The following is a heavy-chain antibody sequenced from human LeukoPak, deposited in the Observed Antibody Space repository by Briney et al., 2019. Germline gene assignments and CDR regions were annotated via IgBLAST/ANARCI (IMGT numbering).Heavy chain of an antibody. D-gene: IGHD3-22*01. V-gene: IGHV4-61*01. Sequence: SETLSLTCTVSGGSISSSSYYWSWIRQPPGKGLEWIGYIYYSGSTNYNPSLKNRVTISVDTSKNQFSLKLSSVTAADTAVYYCARAQNYYDSSGYYFWGQGTLVTVSS. J-gene: IGHJ4*02. CDR2: IYYSGST. CDR3: ARAQNYYDSSGYYF. CDR1: GGSISSSSYY.